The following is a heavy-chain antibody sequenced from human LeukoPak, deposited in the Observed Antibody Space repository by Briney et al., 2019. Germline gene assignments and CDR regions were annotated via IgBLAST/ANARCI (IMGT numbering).Heavy chain of an antibody. Sequence: GGSLRLSCAASGFTFSSYSMNWVRQAPGKGLEWVSYISSSSSTIYYADSVKGRFTISRDNAKNSLYLQMNSLRAEDTAVYYCAREGQLLYSYHDYWGQGTLVTVSS. CDR2: ISSSSSTI. CDR3: AREGQLLYSYHDY. V-gene: IGHV3-48*01. D-gene: IGHD2-2*02. J-gene: IGHJ4*02. CDR1: GFTFSSYS.